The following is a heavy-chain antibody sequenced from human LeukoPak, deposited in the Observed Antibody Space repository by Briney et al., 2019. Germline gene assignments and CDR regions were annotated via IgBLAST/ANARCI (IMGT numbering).Heavy chain of an antibody. CDR1: GFTLHFYS. CDR2: ISHMGDTT. V-gene: IGHV3-48*01. D-gene: IGHD2-15*01. CDR3: ARSRRGSGYYFGLDV. J-gene: IGHJ6*02. Sequence: GGSLRLSCAASGFTLHFYSLNWVRRAPGKGLEWISFISHMGDTTYYADSVKGRFTISRDNAKNSLFLQMNSLRVEDTAVYYCARSRRGSGYYFGLDVWGRGTTVTVSS.